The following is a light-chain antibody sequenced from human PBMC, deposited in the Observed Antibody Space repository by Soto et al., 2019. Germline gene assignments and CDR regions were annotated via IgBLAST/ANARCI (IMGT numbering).Light chain of an antibody. V-gene: IGKV3-11*01. J-gene: IGKJ4*01. Sequence: EIVLTQSPATLSLSPGSRASLSCRASQSVSSYLAWYQQKPGQAPRLLIYDASTRATGIPARFSGSGSGTDFTRTSTGLEPEDFAVYYCQQRSDWPSTFGGGTKVEIK. CDR3: QQRSDWPST. CDR1: QSVSSY. CDR2: DAS.